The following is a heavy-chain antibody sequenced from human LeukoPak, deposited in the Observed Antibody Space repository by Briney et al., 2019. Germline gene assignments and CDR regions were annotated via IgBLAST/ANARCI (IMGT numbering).Heavy chain of an antibody. V-gene: IGHV4-39*01. Sequence: SETLSLTCTVSGGSISSSSYYWGWIRQPPGKGLQWIGNIYYSGSTYYNPSLKSRVTISVDTSQNQFSLKLTSVTVADTAVYYCARRGIAATTTAFNIWGQGTMVTVSS. CDR1: GGSISSSSYY. CDR2: IYYSGST. D-gene: IGHD6-13*01. CDR3: ARRGIAATTTAFNI. J-gene: IGHJ3*02.